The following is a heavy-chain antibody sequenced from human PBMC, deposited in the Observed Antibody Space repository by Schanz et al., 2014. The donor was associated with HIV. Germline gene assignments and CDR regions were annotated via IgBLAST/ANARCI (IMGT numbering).Heavy chain of an antibody. CDR1: GFTFSTYG. J-gene: IGHJ6*02. CDR2: ISYDGSNK. Sequence: VQLLESGGGLVQPGGSLRLSCAASGFTFSTYGMHWVRQAPGKGLEWVAFISYDGSNKYYADSVKGRFTISRDNSENTLYLQMNSLRTEDTAVYYCAKVARWDYYGMDVWGPGTLATVS. V-gene: IGHV3-30*18. CDR3: AKVARWDYYGMDV.